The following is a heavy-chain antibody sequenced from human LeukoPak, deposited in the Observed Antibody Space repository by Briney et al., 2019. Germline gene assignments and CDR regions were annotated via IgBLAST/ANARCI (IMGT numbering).Heavy chain of an antibody. J-gene: IGHJ6*02. CDR3: ARDVFSPLFPVRGVLYGMDV. D-gene: IGHD3-10*01. CDR1: GGSISGYY. V-gene: IGHV4-59*12. CDR2: IYYNGNT. Sequence: SETLSLTCTVSGGSISGYYWSWIRQPPGKGLEWIGCIYYNGNTYYTSSLKSRVTISVDTSKNQFSLKLGSVTAADTAMYYCARDVFSPLFPVRGVLYGMDVWGQGITVTVSS.